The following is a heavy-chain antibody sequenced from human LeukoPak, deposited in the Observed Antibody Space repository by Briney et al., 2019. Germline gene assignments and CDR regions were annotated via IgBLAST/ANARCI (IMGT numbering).Heavy chain of an antibody. D-gene: IGHD1-26*01. CDR2: ISWNSGSI. Sequence: GGSLRLSCAASGFTFDDYAMHWVRQAPGKGLEWVSGISWNSGSIGYADSVKGRFTISRDNAKNSLYLQMNSLRAEDTALYYCAKDILVGGSYQSPFDYWGQGTLVTVSS. CDR1: GFTFDDYA. V-gene: IGHV3-9*01. J-gene: IGHJ4*02. CDR3: AKDILVGGSYQSPFDY.